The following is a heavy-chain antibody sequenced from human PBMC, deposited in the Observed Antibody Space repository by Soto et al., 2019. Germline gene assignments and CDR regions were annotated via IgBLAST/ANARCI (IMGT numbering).Heavy chain of an antibody. V-gene: IGHV4-59*08. CDR1: GDYISSHY. D-gene: IGHD3-16*01. Sequence: QVQLQESGPGLVKPSETLSLTCTVSGDYISSHYWSWIRQPPGKGLEWIGYVYHSGKTDSKPSLKSRVTISMDTSKNQISLSLSSATAADTAVYYCARPRGTTPAVWYFDIWGRGTLVTVSS. CDR2: VYHSGKT. J-gene: IGHJ2*01. CDR3: ARPRGTTPAVWYFDI.